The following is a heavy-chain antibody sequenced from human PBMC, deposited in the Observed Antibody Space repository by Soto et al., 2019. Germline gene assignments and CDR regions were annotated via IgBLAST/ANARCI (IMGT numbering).Heavy chain of an antibody. V-gene: IGHV4-59*08. D-gene: IGHD3-10*01. CDR3: ATQTFGSNACFDT. J-gene: IGHJ5*02. CDR2: VWHSGST. CDR1: GGSISGYY. Sequence: SETLSLTCTVSGGSISGYYWSWIRQPPGKGLEWIGYVWHSGSTNYNPSLKSRVTISVDTSKNQFSLKLSSMTAEDTAVYYCATQTFGSNACFDTWGQGALVTVSS.